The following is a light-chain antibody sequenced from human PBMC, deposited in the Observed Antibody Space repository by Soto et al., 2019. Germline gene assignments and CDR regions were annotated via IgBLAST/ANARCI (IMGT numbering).Light chain of an antibody. J-gene: IGLJ2*01. Sequence: QSALTQPASVSGSPGQSITISCTGTNNDVGGYDYVSWFQHHPGKAPKLMIYEVTYRPSGVSFRFSGSKSGNTASLTISGRQAEDEADYYCSSYTSRSTLVFGGGTKLTVL. CDR1: NNDVGGYDY. V-gene: IGLV2-14*01. CDR3: SSYTSRSTLV. CDR2: EVT.